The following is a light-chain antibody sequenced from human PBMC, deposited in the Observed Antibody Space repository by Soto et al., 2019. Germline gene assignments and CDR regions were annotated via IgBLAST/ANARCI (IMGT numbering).Light chain of an antibody. CDR1: QSVSSH. CDR2: DAS. CDR3: QQRSQWPPWT. V-gene: IGKV3-11*01. Sequence: EVVLTQSPGTLSLSPGERATLSCRASQSVSSHLAWYQQKPGQAPRLLIYDASIRATGIPARFSGSGSGTDFTLTISSLEPEDSAVYSCQQRSQWPPWTFGQGARVEIK. J-gene: IGKJ1*01.